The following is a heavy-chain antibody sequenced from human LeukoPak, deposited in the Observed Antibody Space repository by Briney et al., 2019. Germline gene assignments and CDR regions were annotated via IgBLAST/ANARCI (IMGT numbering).Heavy chain of an antibody. CDR1: GFTFRNYW. Sequence: PGGSLRLSCAASGFTFRNYWMHWVRQAPGKGLVWVSRVKGDGSFTDYADSVKGRFTISRDNAKNTLYLQMYSLRAEDTAAYYCVRDGDDYNFDYWGQGSLVTVFS. CDR3: VRDGDDYNFDY. V-gene: IGHV3-74*01. J-gene: IGHJ4*02. D-gene: IGHD5-24*01. CDR2: VKGDGSFT.